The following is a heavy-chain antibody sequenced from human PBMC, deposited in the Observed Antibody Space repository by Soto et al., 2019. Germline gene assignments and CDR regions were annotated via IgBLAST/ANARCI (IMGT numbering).Heavy chain of an antibody. Sequence: SETLSLTCTVSGGSISSSSYYWGWIRQPPGKGLEWIGSIYYSGSTYYNPSLKSRVTISVDTSKNQFSLKLSSVTAADTAVYYCARVISEYEYSGYDSLVILWFDPWGQGTLVTVSS. D-gene: IGHD5-12*01. V-gene: IGHV4-39*01. CDR3: ARVISEYEYSGYDSLVILWFDP. CDR1: GGSISSSSYY. CDR2: IYYSGST. J-gene: IGHJ5*02.